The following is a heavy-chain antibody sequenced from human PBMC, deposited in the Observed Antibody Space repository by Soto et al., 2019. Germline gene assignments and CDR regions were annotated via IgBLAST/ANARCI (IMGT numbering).Heavy chain of an antibody. D-gene: IGHD3-10*01. J-gene: IGHJ5*02. CDR1: GFTFSSYG. Sequence: QVQLVESGGGVVQPGRSLRLSCAASGFTFSSYGMHWVRQAPGKGLEWVAVIWYDGSNKYYADSVKGRFTISRDNSKNTLYLQMNSLRAEDTAVYYCARGGWFGELSPFDPWGQGTLVTVCS. CDR2: IWYDGSNK. V-gene: IGHV3-33*01. CDR3: ARGGWFGELSPFDP.